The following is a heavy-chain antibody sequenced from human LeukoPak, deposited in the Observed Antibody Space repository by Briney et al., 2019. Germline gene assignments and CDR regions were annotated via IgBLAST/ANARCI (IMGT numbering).Heavy chain of an antibody. CDR2: IIPIFGTA. CDR3: ARAEVDGYNPYYYYMDV. D-gene: IGHD5-24*01. J-gene: IGHJ6*03. V-gene: IGHV1-69*06. CDR1: GGTFSSYA. Sequence: SVKVSCKASGGTFSSYAISWGRQAPGQGLEWMGGIIPIFGTANYAQKFQGRVTITADKSTSTAYMELSSLRSEDTAVYYCARAEVDGYNPYYYYMDVWGKGTTVTISS.